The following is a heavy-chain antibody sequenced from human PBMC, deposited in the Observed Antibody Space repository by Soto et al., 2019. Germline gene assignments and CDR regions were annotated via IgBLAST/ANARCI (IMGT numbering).Heavy chain of an antibody. CDR1: CGSISSYY. Sequence: SETLSLTCTVSCGSISSYYWSWIRQPPGNGLDWIGYIYYSVITNXXPSLKSRXXISVDTSKNHXSLKLXPMTAAYTALXYCARLTVTRNRRFDYWGQGTLVTVSS. V-gene: IGHV4-59*08. D-gene: IGHD4-17*01. J-gene: IGHJ4*02. CDR3: ARLTVTRNRRFDY. CDR2: IYYSVIT.